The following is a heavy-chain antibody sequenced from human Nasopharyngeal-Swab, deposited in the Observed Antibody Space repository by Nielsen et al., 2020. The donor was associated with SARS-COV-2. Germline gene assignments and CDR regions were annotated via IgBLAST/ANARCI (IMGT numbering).Heavy chain of an antibody. CDR3: TTDYYFDY. Sequence: VRQMPGKGLEWVGRIGDKAHNYATTYAASVKGRFTISRDGSKNTAFLQMDSLKTEDTALYYCTTDYYFDYWGQGTLVTVSS. V-gene: IGHV3-73*01. J-gene: IGHJ4*02. CDR2: IGDKAHNYAT.